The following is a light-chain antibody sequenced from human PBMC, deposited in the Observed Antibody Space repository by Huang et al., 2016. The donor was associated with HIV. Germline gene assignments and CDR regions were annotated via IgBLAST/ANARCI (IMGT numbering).Light chain of an antibody. CDR3: QQYYDWPPLT. V-gene: IGKV3-15*01. J-gene: IGKJ4*01. Sequence: EIVMTQSPATLSVSPGERVTLSCRASQSITNSVAWYQQKPGQAPSFLIFGAFTRAANVPARCSGSGSGTDFTLTISSLQSEDSAVYYCQQYYDWPPLTFGGGTTVEI. CDR2: GAF. CDR1: QSITNS.